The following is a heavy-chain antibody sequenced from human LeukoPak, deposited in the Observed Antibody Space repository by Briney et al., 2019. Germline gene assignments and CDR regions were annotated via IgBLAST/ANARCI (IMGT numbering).Heavy chain of an antibody. J-gene: IGHJ4*02. D-gene: IGHD3-10*01. CDR3: AKAPFSWFAYIDY. CDR1: GFTVSSNY. CDR2: IYSGGST. Sequence: GGSLRLSCAASGFTVSSNYMSWVRQAPGKGLEWVSVIYSGGSTYYADSVKGRFTIARDNSKNTLYLQMNSLRAEDTAVYYCAKAPFSWFAYIDYWGQGALVTVSS. V-gene: IGHV3-53*01.